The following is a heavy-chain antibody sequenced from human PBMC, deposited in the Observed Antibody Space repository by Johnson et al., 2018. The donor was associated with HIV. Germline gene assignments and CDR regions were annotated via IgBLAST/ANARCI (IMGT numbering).Heavy chain of an antibody. CDR1: GFTFSSYP. J-gene: IGHJ3*02. Sequence: QVQLVESGGGAVQPGRSLRLSCAASGFTFSSYPMHWVRQAPGKGLEWVAVISSDGSNKYYADSVKGRFTISRDNSKNTLYLQMNSLRAEDTAVYYCARDGRGLDAFDIWGQGTVVTVSS. CDR3: ARDGRGLDAFDI. V-gene: IGHV3-30-3*01. D-gene: IGHD3/OR15-3a*01. CDR2: ISSDGSNK.